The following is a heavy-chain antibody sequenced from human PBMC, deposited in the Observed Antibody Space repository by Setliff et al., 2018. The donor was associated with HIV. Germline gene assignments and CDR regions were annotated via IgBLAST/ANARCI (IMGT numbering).Heavy chain of an antibody. D-gene: IGHD6-13*01. Sequence: GASVKVSCKASGDTLTTYALHWVRQAPGQRLEWMGWINAGNGDTKSSQKFQGRVTITRDTSASTAYMELSSLRSEDTGVYYCAIGSSNWPHRPNNYSFDYWGQGTPVTVSS. V-gene: IGHV1-3*01. CDR3: AIGSSNWPHRPNNYSFDY. CDR1: GDTLTTYA. CDR2: INAGNGDT. J-gene: IGHJ4*02.